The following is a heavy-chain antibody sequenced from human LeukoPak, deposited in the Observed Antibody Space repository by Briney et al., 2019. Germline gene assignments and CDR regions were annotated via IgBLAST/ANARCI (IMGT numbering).Heavy chain of an antibody. D-gene: IGHD3-10*01. V-gene: IGHV4-39*01. CDR3: ARLGAMVRGVIITSFDY. J-gene: IGHJ4*02. CDR1: GGSISSSSYY. CDR2: IYYSGST. Sequence: PSETLSLTCTVSGGSISSSSYYWGWIRQPPGKGLEWIGSIYYSGSTYYNPSLKSRVTISVDTSKNQFSLKLSSVTAADTAVYYCARLGAMVRGVIITSFDYWGQGTLVTVSS.